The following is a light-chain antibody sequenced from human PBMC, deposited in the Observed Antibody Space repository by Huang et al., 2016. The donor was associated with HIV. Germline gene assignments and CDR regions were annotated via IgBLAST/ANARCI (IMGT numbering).Light chain of an antibody. Sequence: DVVMTQSPLFLPVTLGQPASISCRSSQSLVHSDGNTYLTWFQHRPGQSPRHLIYKVSNRDSGVPDRFSGSGSGTDFTLKISRVEAEDLGVYYCMQGTHWPPYTFGQGTKLEIK. CDR3: MQGTHWPPYT. V-gene: IGKV2-30*02. CDR2: KVS. CDR1: QSLVHSDGNTY. J-gene: IGKJ2*01.